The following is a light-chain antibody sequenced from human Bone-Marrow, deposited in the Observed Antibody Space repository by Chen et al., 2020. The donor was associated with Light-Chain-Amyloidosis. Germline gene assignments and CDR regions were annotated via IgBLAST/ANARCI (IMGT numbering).Light chain of an antibody. V-gene: IGKV3-20*01. CDR2: GSS. CDR1: HTISSNY. J-gene: IGKJ4*01. Sequence: EIVLTQSPGTLSLSPGEGANLSCRASHTISSNYLTRYQQKFGQAPRLLIYGSSSRATGIPDRFTGSGSGTNFTLTINRLEPEDFAMYYCQQYGTSPLTFGGGTKVEIK. CDR3: QQYGTSPLT.